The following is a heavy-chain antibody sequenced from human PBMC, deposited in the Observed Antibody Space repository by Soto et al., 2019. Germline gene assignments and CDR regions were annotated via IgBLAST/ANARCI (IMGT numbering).Heavy chain of an antibody. J-gene: IGHJ4*02. CDR2: IAGYNGDT. V-gene: IGHV1-18*01. D-gene: IGHD2-15*01. CDR3: TRQGGDY. Sequence: QVQLLQSGNEVKEPGASVKVSCKASGYTFSSYDINWVRQAPGHGLEWMAWIAGYNGDTKYAQDLQARVTVTTDTLTTTVYMELTSLKSDDTAVYYCTRQGGDYWGQGTLVTVSS. CDR1: GYTFSSYD.